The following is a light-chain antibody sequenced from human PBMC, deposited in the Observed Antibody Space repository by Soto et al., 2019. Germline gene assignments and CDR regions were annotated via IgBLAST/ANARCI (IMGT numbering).Light chain of an antibody. CDR1: SGHSNYA. CDR2: VNSGGSH. V-gene: IGLV4-69*01. J-gene: IGLJ7*01. Sequence: QPVLTQSPSASASLGASVKLTCTLSSGHSNYAIAWHQQQPEKGPRYLMKVNSGGSHIKGDGIPDRFSGSSSGAERYLFISSRQSEDEADYYCQTWGTGSAIVVFGRGTKLTVL. CDR3: QTWGTGSAIVV.